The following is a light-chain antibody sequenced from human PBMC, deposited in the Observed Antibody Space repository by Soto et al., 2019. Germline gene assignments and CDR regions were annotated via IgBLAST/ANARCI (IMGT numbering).Light chain of an antibody. Sequence: DIQMTQSPSTLSASVGDRVTITCRASQNIVGWLAWYQQKPGKAPKLLIYKASSLESGVPSRFSGSGSGTEFTLTISSPQPDDFATYYCQQYNSYWTFGQGTKVEIK. V-gene: IGKV1-5*03. CDR1: QNIVGW. CDR3: QQYNSYWT. J-gene: IGKJ1*01. CDR2: KAS.